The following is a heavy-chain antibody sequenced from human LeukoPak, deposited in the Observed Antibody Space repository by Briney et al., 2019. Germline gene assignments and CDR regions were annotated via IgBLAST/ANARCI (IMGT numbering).Heavy chain of an antibody. Sequence: SVKVSCKASGGTFSSYAISWVRQAPGQGLEWMGRIIPILGIADYAQNFQGRVTITADKSTSTAYMELSSLRSEDTAVYYCARESRDGYNYGVDYWGQGTLVTVSS. J-gene: IGHJ4*02. CDR1: GGTFSSYA. CDR3: ARESRDGYNYGVDY. V-gene: IGHV1-69*04. CDR2: IIPILGIA. D-gene: IGHD5-24*01.